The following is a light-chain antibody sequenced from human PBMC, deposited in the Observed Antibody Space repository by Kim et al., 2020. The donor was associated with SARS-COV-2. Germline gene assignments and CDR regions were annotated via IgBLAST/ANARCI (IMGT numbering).Light chain of an antibody. J-gene: IGKJ1*01. V-gene: IGKV6-21*02. CDR1: QNIGTS. CDR2: YGS. Sequence: VTTHETLTITCRASQNIGTSLHWYQQKPGQSPKLLIKYGSQSISGVPPRFSGSGYGANFTLTINNLEAEDSATYYCHQCGALPWTFGQGTKVDIK. CDR3: HQCGALPWT.